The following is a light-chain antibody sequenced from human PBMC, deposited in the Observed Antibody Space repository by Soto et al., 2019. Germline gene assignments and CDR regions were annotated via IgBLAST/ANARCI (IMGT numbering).Light chain of an antibody. J-gene: IGLJ1*01. CDR1: SSDVGGYNY. CDR2: EVS. Sequence: QSVLTQPASVSGSPGQSITISCTGTSSDVGGYNYVSWHQLHPGKAPKLMVYEVSNRPSGVSNRFSGSKSGNTAYLTISGLQAEDEADYYCSSYTSSSTYVFGTGTKLTVL. V-gene: IGLV2-14*01. CDR3: SSYTSSSTYV.